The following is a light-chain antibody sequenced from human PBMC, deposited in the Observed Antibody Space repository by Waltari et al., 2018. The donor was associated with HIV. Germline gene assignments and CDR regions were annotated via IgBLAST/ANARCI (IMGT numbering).Light chain of an antibody. CDR2: AAS. J-gene: IGKJ1*01. Sequence: DIQMTQSPSSLSASVGDRVTITCRASQSISSYLNWYQQKPGKAPNLLIYAASSLQSGVTSRFSGSGSGTDFTLAISSLQPEDFATYYCQHSYSTPWTFGQGTKVEIK. CDR1: QSISSY. V-gene: IGKV1-39*01. CDR3: QHSYSTPWT.